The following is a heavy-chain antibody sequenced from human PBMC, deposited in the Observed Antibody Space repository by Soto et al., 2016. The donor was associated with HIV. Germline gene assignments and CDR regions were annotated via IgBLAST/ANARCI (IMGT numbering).Heavy chain of an antibody. CDR3: ARGPLYGDLHYFDV. J-gene: IGHJ4*02. Sequence: QLVESGGGVVRPGGSLRLSCAASGFKFEDYAMSWVRQVPGKGLEWVSGINWSGARTDYIDSVKGRFTISKDKAKNTVFLQMNSLRAEDTAVYYCARGPLYGDLHYFDVWGQGTPVTVSS. D-gene: IGHD4-17*01. CDR2: INWSGART. V-gene: IGHV3-20*04. CDR1: GFKFEDYA.